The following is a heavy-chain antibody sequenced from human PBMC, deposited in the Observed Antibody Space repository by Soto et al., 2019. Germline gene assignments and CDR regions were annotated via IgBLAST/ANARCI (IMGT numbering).Heavy chain of an antibody. D-gene: IGHD6-13*01. CDR1: GGTFSTYS. CDR2: SPPIFGTS. Sequence: QVQLVQSGAEVKKPGSSVKVSCKASGGTFSTYSISWVRQAPGQGLEWMGGSPPIFGTSKYAQTFQGRVTINADESTSTAYMELSSLRSDDTAVYDCARGVWYPNSSYYCGVDVGGHGTTVTVSS. J-gene: IGHJ6*02. CDR3: ARGVWYPNSSYYCGVDV. V-gene: IGHV1-69*01.